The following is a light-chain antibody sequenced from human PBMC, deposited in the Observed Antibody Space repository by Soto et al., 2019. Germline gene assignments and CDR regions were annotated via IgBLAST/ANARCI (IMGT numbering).Light chain of an antibody. CDR2: DAS. J-gene: IGKJ5*01. V-gene: IGKV3-11*01. Sequence: EVVLTQSPATLSLSPGERATLSCRASQSVSRFLAWYQQKPGQAPRLLIFDASNRATGIPARFSASGSGTDFTLTISSLESEDSAVYYCQQRSDWPITFGLGTRLDI. CDR3: QQRSDWPIT. CDR1: QSVSRF.